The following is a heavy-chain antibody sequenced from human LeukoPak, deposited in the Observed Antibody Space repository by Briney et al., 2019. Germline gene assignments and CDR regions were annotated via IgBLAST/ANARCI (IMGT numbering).Heavy chain of an antibody. CDR3: ARDPWDYSSSSGLNY. J-gene: IGHJ4*02. CDR2: INSDGSST. Sequence: GGSLRLSCAASGFTFSSYWMHWARQAPGKGLVWVSRINSDGSSTSYADSVKGRFTISRDNAKNTLYLQMNSLRAEDTAVYYRARDPWDYSSSSGLNYWGQGTLVTVSS. V-gene: IGHV3-74*01. D-gene: IGHD6-6*01. CDR1: GFTFSSYW.